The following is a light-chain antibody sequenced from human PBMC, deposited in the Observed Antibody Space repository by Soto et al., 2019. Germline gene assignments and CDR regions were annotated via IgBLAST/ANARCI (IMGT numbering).Light chain of an antibody. Sequence: DIQMTQSPSSLSASVGDRVTITCQASQDISNYLNWYQQKPGKAPKLLIYDASNLETGVPSRFSGSGSGTDFTFTISSLQPEDFATYYCQQYDNLLRTFGGGTKVEIK. V-gene: IGKV1-33*01. J-gene: IGKJ4*01. CDR2: DAS. CDR1: QDISNY. CDR3: QQYDNLLRT.